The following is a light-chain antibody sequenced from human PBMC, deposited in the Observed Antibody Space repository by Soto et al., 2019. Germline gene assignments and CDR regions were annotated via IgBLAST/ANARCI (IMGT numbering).Light chain of an antibody. V-gene: IGLV2-23*02. J-gene: IGLJ1*01. CDR2: EVS. Sequence: QSALTQPASVSGSPGQSITISCTGTSSDVGSYNLVSWYQHHPGKAPKLMIYEVSKRPSGVSNRFSGSKSGNTASLTISGLQAEDEADYYCCSYEGSSTLVFGTGTKVTVL. CDR3: CSYEGSSTLV. CDR1: SSDVGSYNL.